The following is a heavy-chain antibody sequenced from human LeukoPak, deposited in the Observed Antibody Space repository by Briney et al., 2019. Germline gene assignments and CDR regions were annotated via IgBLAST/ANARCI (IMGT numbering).Heavy chain of an antibody. Sequence: PSETLSLTCTVSGDSISSYYWNWIRQPPGKGLEWIGYIYYGGNTNYNPSLKSRVTISEDTSKNQVSLELSSVTAADTAVYYCVRHSRVVAFDYWGQGNLVTVSS. CDR1: GDSISSYY. V-gene: IGHV4-59*08. CDR2: IYYGGNT. J-gene: IGHJ4*02. D-gene: IGHD2-15*01. CDR3: VRHSRVVAFDY.